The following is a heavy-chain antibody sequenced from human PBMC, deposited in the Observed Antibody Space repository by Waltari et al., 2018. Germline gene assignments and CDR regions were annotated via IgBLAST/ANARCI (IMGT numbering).Heavy chain of an antibody. Sequence: QVQLVESGGGVVQPGRSLRLSCAASGFTFNNYGMHWVRQAPGKGLEWVAVISYDGSNKYYADSVKGRFTISRDNSKNTLYLQMNSLRVEDTAVYYCAKGITISSNWYFDLWGRGTLVTISS. V-gene: IGHV3-30*18. CDR1: GFTFNNYG. D-gene: IGHD3-9*01. CDR3: AKGITISSNWYFDL. J-gene: IGHJ2*01. CDR2: ISYDGSNK.